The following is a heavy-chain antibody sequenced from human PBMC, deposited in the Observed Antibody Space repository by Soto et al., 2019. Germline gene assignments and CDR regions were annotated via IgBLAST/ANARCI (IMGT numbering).Heavy chain of an antibody. J-gene: IGHJ4*02. D-gene: IGHD3-10*01. V-gene: IGHV4-59*01. CDR2: FYNGGTT. CDR1: GGSISTYY. Sequence: QVQLQESGPGLVKPSETLSLTCTVSGGSISTYYWICIRQPPGKGLEWIGVFYNGGTTNYSPSLKSRVTISVDTSKNQFSLKLNSVTAADTAVYYCARDGSERPATYWGQGILVTVSS. CDR3: ARDGSERPATY.